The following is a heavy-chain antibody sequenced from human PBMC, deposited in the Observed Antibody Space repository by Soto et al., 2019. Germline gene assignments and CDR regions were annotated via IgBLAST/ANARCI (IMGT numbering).Heavy chain of an antibody. CDR3: TTVCEY. Sequence: EVQLVESGGGLVQPGGSLRLSCAASGIIFTNYWMHWVRQAPGKGLVWVSRIDNDGSGTSYADSVKGRFTISRDNAKNTVYLQMNSLRAEDTGVYYCTTVCEYWGQGTLVTVSS. J-gene: IGHJ4*02. CDR2: IDNDGSGT. CDR1: GIIFTNYW. V-gene: IGHV3-74*01.